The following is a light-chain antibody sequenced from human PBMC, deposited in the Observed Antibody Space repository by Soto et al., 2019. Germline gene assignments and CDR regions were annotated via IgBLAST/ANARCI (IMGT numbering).Light chain of an antibody. CDR1: SGHSSYA. V-gene: IGLV4-69*01. Sequence: QPVLTQSPSASASLGASVKLTCTLSSGHSSYAIARHQQQPEKGPRYLMKLDSDGSHTKGDAIPDRFSGSSSPAERYLTISCLQSEDEADHYCQTWGTGSHVVFGGGTKVTVL. J-gene: IGLJ2*01. CDR2: LDSDGSH. CDR3: QTWGTGSHVV.